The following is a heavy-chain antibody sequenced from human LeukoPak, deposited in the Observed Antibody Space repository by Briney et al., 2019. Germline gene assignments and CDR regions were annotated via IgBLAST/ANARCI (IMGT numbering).Heavy chain of an antibody. D-gene: IGHD2-2*01. J-gene: IGHJ6*02. CDR2: INPNSGGT. CDR1: GYTFTGYY. CDR3: ARDHCSSTSCPHPHYYYGMDV. Sequence: ASVKVSCKASGYTFTGYYMHWVRQAPGQGLEWMGWINPNSGGTNYAQKFQGRVTMTKDTSISTAYMELSRLRSDDTAVYYCARDHCSSTSCPHPHYYYGMDVWGQGTTVTVSS. V-gene: IGHV1-2*02.